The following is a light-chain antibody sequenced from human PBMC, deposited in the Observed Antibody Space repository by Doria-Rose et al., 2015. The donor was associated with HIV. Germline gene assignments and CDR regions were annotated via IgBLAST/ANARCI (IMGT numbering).Light chain of an antibody. J-gene: IGKJ1*01. CDR3: HQYGTSWT. Sequence: DIVLTQSPGTLSLSPGERATPSCRASQSFSGTYLAWYQQKPGQAPSLLIYDRSTRATGIPDRFSASGSGTDFTLTINRLEPEDFALYYCHQYGTSWTFGQGTKVEI. CDR2: DRS. V-gene: IGKV3-20*01. CDR1: QSFSGTY.